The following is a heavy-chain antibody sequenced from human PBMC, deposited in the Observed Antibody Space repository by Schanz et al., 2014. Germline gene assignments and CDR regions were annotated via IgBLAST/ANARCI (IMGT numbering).Heavy chain of an antibody. Sequence: QVQLVQSGAEVKKPGSSVKVSCKASGGTFSSFGINWVRQAPGQGLEWMGRIIPSLGLAKYEQKFQGRVTITADKSTFTAYMDVSSLRSEDTAVYYCARGYGDSPTDVWGQGTLVTVSS. V-gene: IGHV1-69*04. J-gene: IGHJ4*02. CDR1: GGTFSSFG. CDR3: ARGYGDSPTDV. CDR2: IIPSLGLA. D-gene: IGHD4-17*01.